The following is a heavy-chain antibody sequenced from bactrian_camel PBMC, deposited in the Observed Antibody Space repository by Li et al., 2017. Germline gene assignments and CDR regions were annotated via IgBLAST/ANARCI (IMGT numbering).Heavy chain of an antibody. CDR2: VASNGGST. J-gene: IGHJ6*01. CDR1: GFTFSGYW. CDR3: VTQVAGIRLGY. V-gene: IGHV3S25*01. D-gene: IGHD6*01. Sequence: QLVESGGGLVQPGGSLRLSCVASGFTFSGYWMYWVRQTPAKGLEWVSGVASNGGSTEYADSIVGRFTISRDNAKNMVYLHMTSLKPEDTGVYYCVTQVAGIRLGYWGQGTQVTVS.